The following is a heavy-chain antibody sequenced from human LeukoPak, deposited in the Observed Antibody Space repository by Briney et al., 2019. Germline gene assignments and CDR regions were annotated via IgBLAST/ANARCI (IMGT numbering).Heavy chain of an antibody. J-gene: IGHJ1*01. D-gene: IGHD3-3*01. CDR1: VHTVSLSY. V-gene: IGHV3-53*01. CDR2: SCRDGRA. Sequence: GGALRLSCAPSVHTVSLSYISCVRHAPGRGLECGCVSCRDGRAGDADPVERRFSISRDNSKNAVLLQMNSLRAEDTAVYYCARDDYYYTSGLNYGGQGTLVTVAS. CDR3: ARDDYYYTSGLNY.